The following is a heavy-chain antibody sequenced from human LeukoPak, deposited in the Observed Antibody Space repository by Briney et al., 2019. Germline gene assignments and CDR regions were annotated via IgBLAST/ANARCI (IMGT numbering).Heavy chain of an antibody. D-gene: IGHD5-12*01. J-gene: IGHJ5*02. CDR3: DRVNFRDYRGYAWFEP. V-gene: IGHV3-49*03. Sequence: PGGSLRLSCKGSGVTFGDYAVTWFRQAPGKGLEWVGFVRTKTHGGAPETAASVKGRFNVSRDDSEGIAYLQMTSLRTEDTAMYYCDRVNFRDYRGYAWFEPWGQGTLVTVSS. CDR1: GVTFGDYA. CDR2: VRTKTHGGAP.